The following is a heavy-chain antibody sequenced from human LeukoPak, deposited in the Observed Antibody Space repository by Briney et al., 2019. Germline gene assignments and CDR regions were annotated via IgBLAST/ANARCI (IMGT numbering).Heavy chain of an antibody. Sequence: PSETLSLTCAVYGGSFSGYYWNWIRQPPGKGLEWIGEINHSGSTNYNPSLKSRVTISVDTSKNQFSLKLSSVTAADTAVYYCARERVSWYRSNAFDIWGQGTMVTVSS. CDR1: GGSFSGYY. CDR3: ARERVSWYRSNAFDI. CDR2: INHSGST. D-gene: IGHD6-13*01. V-gene: IGHV4-34*01. J-gene: IGHJ3*02.